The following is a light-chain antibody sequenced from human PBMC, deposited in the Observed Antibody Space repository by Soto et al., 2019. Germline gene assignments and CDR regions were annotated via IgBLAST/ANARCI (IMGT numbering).Light chain of an antibody. J-gene: IGKJ1*01. CDR2: GAS. V-gene: IGKV3-20*01. Sequence: ELVLTQSPGTLSLSPGESATLSCRSSQSINSHYLAWYQHKPGQAPRLLIHGASSRATGIPDRFSGSGSGTDFSLTISDVQPEDFAVYYCHQRQSWPRTFGQGTKVDIK. CDR1: QSINSHY. CDR3: HQRQSWPRT.